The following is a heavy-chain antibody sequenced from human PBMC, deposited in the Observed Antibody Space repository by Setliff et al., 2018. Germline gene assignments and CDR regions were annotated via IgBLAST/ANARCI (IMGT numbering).Heavy chain of an antibody. CDR3: ARASRFATIVWKGDYYMDV. CDR1: GYSFSTYA. V-gene: IGHV7-4-1*02. Sequence: ASVKVSCKASGYSFSTYAMSWIRQAPGQGLEWMGWINXXXXXXXXXXXFTGRFXXSLDTSVSTAYLQISSLKPEDTAMYYCARASRFATIVWKGDYYMDVWGKGTTVTVSS. D-gene: IGHD3-16*02. J-gene: IGHJ6*03. CDR2: INXXXXXX.